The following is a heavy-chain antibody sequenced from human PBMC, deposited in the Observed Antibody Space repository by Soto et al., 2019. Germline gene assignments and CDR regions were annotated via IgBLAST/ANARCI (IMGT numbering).Heavy chain of an antibody. Sequence: EVQLVESGGALVQPGGSLRLSCAASGFTFSRYWMSWVRQAPGKGLEWVANIKEDGSEKYYVDSVKGRFTISRDNAKYSVYLQMNSLRAEDTAVYYWARAWSYYDNSVYSDYWGQGPLVTVSS. V-gene: IGHV3-7*03. CDR2: IKEDGSEK. CDR1: GFTFSRYW. D-gene: IGHD3-22*01. CDR3: ARAWSYYDNSVYSDY. J-gene: IGHJ4*02.